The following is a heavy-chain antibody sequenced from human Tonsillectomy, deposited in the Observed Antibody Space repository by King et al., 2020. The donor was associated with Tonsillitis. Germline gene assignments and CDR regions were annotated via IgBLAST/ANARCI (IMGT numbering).Heavy chain of an antibody. CDR1: GDSVSSNSAA. CDR2: TYYRSKWYN. CDR3: AREKPFSRGWASFDY. Sequence: VQLQQSGPGLVKPSQTLSLTCAISGDSVSSNSAAWNWIRQSPSRGLEWLGRTYYRSKWYNDYGVSVKSRITINADTSKNQFSLQLNSVTPEDTAIYYCAREKPFSRGWASFDYWGQGTLVTVSS. D-gene: IGHD3-10*01. J-gene: IGHJ4*02. V-gene: IGHV6-1*01.